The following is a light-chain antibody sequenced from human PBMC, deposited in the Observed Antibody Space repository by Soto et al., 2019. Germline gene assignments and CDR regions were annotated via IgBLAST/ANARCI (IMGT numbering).Light chain of an antibody. CDR2: KVS. CDR3: QQYNDNWT. V-gene: IGKV1-5*03. J-gene: IGKJ1*01. Sequence: DIQMTQSPSTLSASVGDRVTITCRASQNVSRWLTWYQQKPVKAPKFLIYKVSTLESGFPSRFSGSGSGTEFTLAISSLQPDDSATYYCQQYNDNWTFGQGTKVDIK. CDR1: QNVSRW.